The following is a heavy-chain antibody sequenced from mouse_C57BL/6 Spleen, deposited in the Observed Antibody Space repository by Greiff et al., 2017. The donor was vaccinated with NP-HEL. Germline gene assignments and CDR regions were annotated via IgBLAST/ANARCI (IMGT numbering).Heavy chain of an antibody. V-gene: IGHV1-85*01. CDR3: ARSLVYDYERDYAKDY. J-gene: IGHJ4*01. CDR1: GYTFTSYD. Sequence: VQLQQSGPELVKPGASVKLSCKASGYTFTSYDINWVKQRPGQGLEWIGWIYTRDGSTKYNEKFKGKATLTVDTSSRTASMALHRLTSAASAVYFFARSLVYDYERDYAKDYWGQGTSVTVSS. D-gene: IGHD2-4*01. CDR2: IYTRDGST.